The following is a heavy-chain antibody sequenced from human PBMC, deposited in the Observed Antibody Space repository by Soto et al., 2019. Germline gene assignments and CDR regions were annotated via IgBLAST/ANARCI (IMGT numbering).Heavy chain of an antibody. V-gene: IGHV4-30-4*01. Sequence: QVQLQESGPGLVKPSQTLSLTCTVSGGSISSGDYYWSWIRQPPGKGLEWIAYIYYSGSTYYNPCLESLVTISQAMSTNQSSLKLGSVTAADTAVYYCARAVDTAMVSLYYFDYWGQGTLVTVSS. CDR1: GGSISSGDYY. D-gene: IGHD5-18*01. CDR2: IYYSGST. J-gene: IGHJ4*02. CDR3: ARAVDTAMVSLYYFDY.